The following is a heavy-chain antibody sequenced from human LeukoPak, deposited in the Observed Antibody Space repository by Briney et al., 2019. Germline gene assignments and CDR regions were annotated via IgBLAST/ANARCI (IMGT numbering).Heavy chain of an antibody. V-gene: IGHV3-74*01. CDR3: ARAPAEIGGYYPEYFRH. CDR1: GLTFSRYW. D-gene: IGHD3-3*01. CDR2: IKSDGST. Sequence: GGSLRLSCAASGLTFSRYWMHWVRQAPGKGLVWVSRIKSDGSTNYADSVKGRFTISRDNAKNTVSLQMNSLRAEDTGVYYCARAPAEIGGYYPEYFRHWGQGTLVTVSS. J-gene: IGHJ1*01.